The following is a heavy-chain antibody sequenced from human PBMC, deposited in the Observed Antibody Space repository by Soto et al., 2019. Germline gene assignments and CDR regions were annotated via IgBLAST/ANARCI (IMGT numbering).Heavy chain of an antibody. J-gene: IGHJ3*02. CDR2: IIPIFGTA. Sequence: GASVKVSCKASGGTFSSYAISWVRQAPGQGLEWMGGIIPIFGTANYAQKFQGRVTITADESTSTAYMELSSLRSEDTAVYYCAREGYYSSGWYDAFDIWGQGTMVTVSS. D-gene: IGHD6-19*01. CDR1: GGTFSSYA. CDR3: AREGYYSSGWYDAFDI. V-gene: IGHV1-69*13.